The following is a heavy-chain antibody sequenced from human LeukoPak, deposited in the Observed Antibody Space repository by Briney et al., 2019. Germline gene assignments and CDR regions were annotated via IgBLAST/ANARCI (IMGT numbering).Heavy chain of an antibody. Sequence: SETLSLTCTVSGVSISSSSYYWGWIRQPPGKGLEWIGSIYYSGSTYYNPSLKSRVTISVDTSKNQFSLKLSSVTAADTAVYYCARVADYYDSSGYYYFDYWGQGTLVTVSS. CDR1: GVSISSSSYY. CDR2: IYYSGST. CDR3: ARVADYYDSSGYYYFDY. J-gene: IGHJ4*02. D-gene: IGHD3-22*01. V-gene: IGHV4-39*07.